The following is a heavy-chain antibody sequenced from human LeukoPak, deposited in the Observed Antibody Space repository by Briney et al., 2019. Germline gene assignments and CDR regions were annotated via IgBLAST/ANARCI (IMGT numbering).Heavy chain of an antibody. V-gene: IGHV3-53*01. D-gene: IGHD2-15*01. J-gene: IGHJ4*02. CDR2: IYYGDST. Sequence: GGSLRLSCAASGFTVSSNYMSWVRQAPGKGLEWVSVIYYGDSTYYADSVKGRFTISRDNSKNTLYLQMNSLRAEDTAVYYCAREDSWVVAATLGDYFDYWGQGTLVTVSS. CDR1: GFTVSSNY. CDR3: AREDSWVVAATLGDYFDY.